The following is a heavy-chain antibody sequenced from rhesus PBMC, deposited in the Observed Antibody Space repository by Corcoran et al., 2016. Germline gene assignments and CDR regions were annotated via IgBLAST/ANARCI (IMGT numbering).Heavy chain of an antibody. CDR3: ARGVGLAAAGTPWYFDI. Sequence: QVQLQESGPGLVKPSETLSLTCAVSGGSISSSNWWSWIRQPPGKGLEWIGYISGSSGSTYYNPSLKSRVTISKDTSKNQFSLKLTSVTAADTAVYYCARGVGLAAAGTPWYFDIWGPGTPITISS. V-gene: IGHV4S19*01. CDR1: GGSISSSNW. J-gene: IGHJ2*01. CDR2: ISGSSGST. D-gene: IGHD6-31*01.